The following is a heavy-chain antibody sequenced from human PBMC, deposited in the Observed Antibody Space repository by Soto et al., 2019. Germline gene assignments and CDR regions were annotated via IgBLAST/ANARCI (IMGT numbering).Heavy chain of an antibody. CDR2: INSDGRSS. CDR1: GFTFSNYW. CDR3: TRAWDY. Sequence: EVQLVESGGGLVQPWGSLRLSCAASGFTFSNYWAHWVRQAPGEGLVWVSRINSDGRSSIYADSVQGPFTISSDNAKSTLYPQVNNLRAEDTAVDYYTRAWDYWGQGTLVSVSS. J-gene: IGHJ4*02. V-gene: IGHV3-74*01.